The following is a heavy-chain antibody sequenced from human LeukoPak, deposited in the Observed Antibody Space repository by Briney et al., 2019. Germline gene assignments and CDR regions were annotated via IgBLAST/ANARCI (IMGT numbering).Heavy chain of an antibody. D-gene: IGHD1-20*01. CDR2: IYYSGST. J-gene: IGHJ6*03. V-gene: IGHV4-31*03. Sequence: PSETLSLTCTVSGGSISSGGYYWSWIRQHPGKGLEWIGYIYYSGSTYYNPSLKSRVTISVDTSKNQFSLKLSSVTAADTAVYYCASGKEGITGTYYYYYYMDVWGKGTTVTVSS. CDR3: ASGKEGITGTYYYYYYMDV. CDR1: GGSISSGGYY.